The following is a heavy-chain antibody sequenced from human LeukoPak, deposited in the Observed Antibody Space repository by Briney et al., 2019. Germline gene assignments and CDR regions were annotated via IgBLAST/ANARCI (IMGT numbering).Heavy chain of an antibody. Sequence: GESLKISCKASGYTFTNYWIGWVRQMPGKGLEWMGIMYPGDSDTRYSPSFQGQVIISADKSISTTYLRWSSLRASDSAMYYCAASTYGSGGYVGFDSWGQGTLVTVSS. CDR3: AASTYGSGGYVGFDS. V-gene: IGHV5-51*01. D-gene: IGHD3-10*01. CDR1: GYTFTNYW. J-gene: IGHJ4*02. CDR2: MYPGDSDT.